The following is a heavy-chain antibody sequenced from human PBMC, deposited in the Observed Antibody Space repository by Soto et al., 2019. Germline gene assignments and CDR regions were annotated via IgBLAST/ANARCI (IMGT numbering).Heavy chain of an antibody. CDR3: ARCGVVTYYYYYGMDV. CDR2: INHSGST. V-gene: IGHV4-34*01. J-gene: IGHJ6*02. D-gene: IGHD3-3*01. CDR1: GGSFSGYY. Sequence: SETLSLTCAVYGGSFSGYYWSWIRQPPGKGLEWIGEINHSGSTNYNPSLKSRVTISVDTSKNQFSLKLSSVTAADTAVYYCARCGVVTYYYYYGMDVWGQGTTVTVPS.